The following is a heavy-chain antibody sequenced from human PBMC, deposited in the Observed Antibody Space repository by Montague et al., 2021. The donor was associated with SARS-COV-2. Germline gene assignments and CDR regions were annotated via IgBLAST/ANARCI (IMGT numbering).Heavy chain of an antibody. CDR2: IHSSGTT. CDR3: ARHPRIGADCFGP. Sequence: SETLSLTCTVSGGPISQYYWSWIRQLPGKGLEWIGYIHSSGTTDYNPSLKSRVTISLDTSKKQISLMLRSVSAADTAIYSCARHPRIGADCFGPWGWGTLVTVSS. D-gene: IGHD1-26*01. CDR1: GGPISQYY. J-gene: IGHJ5*02. V-gene: IGHV4-59*08.